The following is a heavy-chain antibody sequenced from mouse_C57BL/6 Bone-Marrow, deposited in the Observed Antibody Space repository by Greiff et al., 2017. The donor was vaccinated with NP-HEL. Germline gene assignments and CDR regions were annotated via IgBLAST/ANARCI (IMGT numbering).Heavy chain of an antibody. CDR2: ISSGSSTI. D-gene: IGHD2-12*01. CDR3: ARRYRGLYYYAMDY. J-gene: IGHJ4*01. CDR1: GFTFSDYG. V-gene: IGHV5-17*01. Sequence: VQLQQSGGGLVKPGGSLKLSCAASGFTFSDYGMHWVRQAPEKGLEWVAYISSGSSTIYYADTVKGRFTISIANAKNTLFLQMTSLRSEDTAMYYCARRYRGLYYYAMDYWGQGTSVTVSS.